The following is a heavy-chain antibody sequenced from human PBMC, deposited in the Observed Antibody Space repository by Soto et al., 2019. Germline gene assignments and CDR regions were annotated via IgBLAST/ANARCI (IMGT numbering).Heavy chain of an antibody. CDR1: GGSFSGYY. D-gene: IGHD3-10*01. J-gene: IGHJ4*02. V-gene: IGHV4-34*01. Sequence: QVQLQQWGAGLLKPSETLSLTCAVYGGSFSGYYWSWIRQPPGKGLEWIGEINHSGSTNYNPSLKSRVTISVDTSKNQFSLQLSSVTAADTAVYYCAMFAMVRGVTGDYWGQGTLVTVSS. CDR2: INHSGST. CDR3: AMFAMVRGVTGDY.